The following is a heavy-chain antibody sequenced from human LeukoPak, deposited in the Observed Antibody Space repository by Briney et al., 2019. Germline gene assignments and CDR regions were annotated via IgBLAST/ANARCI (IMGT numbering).Heavy chain of an antibody. J-gene: IGHJ4*02. CDR2: IYYSGST. Sequence: PSETLSLTCTVSGGSISSSSYYWGWIRQPPGKGLEWIGSIYYSGSTYYNPSLKSRVTISVDTSKNQFSLKLSSVTAADTAVYYCARVRRGTFIVATIKGGYYFDYWGQGTLVTVSS. CDR3: ARVRRGTFIVATIKGGYYFDY. CDR1: GGSISSSSYY. D-gene: IGHD5-12*01. V-gene: IGHV4-39*07.